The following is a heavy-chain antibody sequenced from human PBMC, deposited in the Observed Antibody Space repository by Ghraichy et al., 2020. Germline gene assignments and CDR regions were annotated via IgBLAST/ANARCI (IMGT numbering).Heavy chain of an antibody. CDR3: ARDRPRLLYDSSGPEEEGVDY. CDR2: INHSGST. CDR1: GGSFSGYY. D-gene: IGHD3-22*01. V-gene: IGHV4-34*01. Sequence: SETLSLTCAVYGGSFSGYYWSWIRQPPGKGLEWIGEINHSGSTNYNPSLKSRVTISVDTSKNQFSLKLSSVTAADTAVYYCARDRPRLLYDSSGPEEEGVDYWGQGTLVTVSS. J-gene: IGHJ4*02.